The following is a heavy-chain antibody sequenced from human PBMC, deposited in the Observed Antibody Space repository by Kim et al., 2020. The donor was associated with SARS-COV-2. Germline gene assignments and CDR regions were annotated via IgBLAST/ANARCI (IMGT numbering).Heavy chain of an antibody. CDR3: ARAGQGGYSYGYAIDP. J-gene: IGHJ5*02. CDR2: IWYDGSNK. CDR1: GFTFSSYG. Sequence: GGSLRLSCAASGFTFSSYGMHWVRQAPGKGLEWVAVIWYDGSNKYYADSVKGRFTISRDNSKNTLYLQMNSLRAEDTAVYYCARAGQGGYSYGYAIDPWGQGTLVTVSS. V-gene: IGHV3-33*01. D-gene: IGHD5-18*01.